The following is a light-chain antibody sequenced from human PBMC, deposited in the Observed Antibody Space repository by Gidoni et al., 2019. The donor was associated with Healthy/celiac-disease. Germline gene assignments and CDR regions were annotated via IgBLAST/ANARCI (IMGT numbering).Light chain of an antibody. Sequence: SYELTQPPSVSVSPGQTARITCSGDAVPKQYAYWYQQKPGQAPVLVIYKDSERPSGIPERFSGSSSGTTVTLTISGVQAEDEADYYCQSADSSGTYREVFGGGTKLTVL. CDR1: AVPKQY. J-gene: IGLJ2*01. V-gene: IGLV3-25*02. CDR2: KDS. CDR3: QSADSSGTYREV.